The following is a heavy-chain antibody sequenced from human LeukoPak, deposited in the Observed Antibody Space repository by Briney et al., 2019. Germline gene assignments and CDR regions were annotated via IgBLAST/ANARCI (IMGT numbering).Heavy chain of an antibody. CDR1: GYTFTDYS. V-gene: IGHV1-2*02. CDR2: INPNTGGT. CDR3: AREIGPRQLHLWGSAFDY. D-gene: IGHD5-18*01. J-gene: IGHJ4*02. Sequence: ASVKVSCKASGYTFTDYSMHWVRQAPGQGLEWMGWINPNTGGTKYAQNFQGRVTMTRDTSTSTVYMELSSLRSEDTAVYYCAREIGPRQLHLWGSAFDYWGQGTLVTVSS.